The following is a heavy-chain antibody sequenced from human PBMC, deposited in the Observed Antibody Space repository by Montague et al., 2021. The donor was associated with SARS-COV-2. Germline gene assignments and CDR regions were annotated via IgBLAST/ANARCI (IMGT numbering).Heavy chain of an antibody. Sequence: SETLSLTCTVSGDSIRNSDYSWGWVRQPPGKGLEWIGNIYNGGTTFYNPSLKSRVTIFVDTSKNQFSLKLSPVTAADTAVYYCATRTRYPQNDFGFWGQGTLVTVSS. CDR3: ATRTRYPQNDFGF. J-gene: IGHJ4*02. D-gene: IGHD2-15*01. V-gene: IGHV4-39*01. CDR1: GDSIRNSDYS. CDR2: IYNGGTT.